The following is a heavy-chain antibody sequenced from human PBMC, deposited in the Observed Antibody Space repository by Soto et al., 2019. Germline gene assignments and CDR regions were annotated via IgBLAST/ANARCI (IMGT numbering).Heavy chain of an antibody. CDR1: GGSLSSYY. J-gene: IGHJ5*02. V-gene: IGHV4-59*01. CDR2: AYFSGNT. Sequence: SETLSLTCTVSGGSLSSYYCTWIRQSPGKGLEWIGYAYFSGNTNYNPSLKSRVTISIDTSKNQFSLRLASVTAADTAFYFCGSVRPSGYVLSWGQGTLVTVSS. CDR3: GSVRPSGYVLS. D-gene: IGHD6-25*01.